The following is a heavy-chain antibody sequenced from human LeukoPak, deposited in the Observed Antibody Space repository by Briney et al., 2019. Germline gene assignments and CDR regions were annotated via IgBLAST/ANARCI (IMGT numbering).Heavy chain of an antibody. CDR1: GFTFSSYW. J-gene: IGHJ4*02. D-gene: IGHD3-3*01. CDR3: ARVSYDFWSGYYFDY. V-gene: IGHV3-7*01. CDR2: IKQDGSEK. Sequence: GGSLRLSCAASGFTFSSYWMSWVRQAPGKGLEWVANIKQDGSEKYYVDSVKGRFIISRDNAKNSLYLQMNSLRAEDTAVYYCARVSYDFWSGYYFDYWGQGTLVTVSS.